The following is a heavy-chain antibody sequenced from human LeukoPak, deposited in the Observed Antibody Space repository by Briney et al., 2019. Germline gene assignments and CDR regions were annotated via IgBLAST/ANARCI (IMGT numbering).Heavy chain of an antibody. CDR1: GFTFSSYW. CDR2: VNSDGSST. J-gene: IGHJ6*02. V-gene: IGHV3-74*03. D-gene: IGHD3-22*01. Sequence: GGSLRLSCAASGFTFSSYWMHWVRQVPGKGLVWVSRVNSDGSSTMHADSVKGRFTISRDNAKNTLYLQMNSLRSEDTAVYYCARSHYYDSSGIFSYYYGLDVWGQGTTVTVSS. CDR3: ARSHYYDSSGIFSYYYGLDV.